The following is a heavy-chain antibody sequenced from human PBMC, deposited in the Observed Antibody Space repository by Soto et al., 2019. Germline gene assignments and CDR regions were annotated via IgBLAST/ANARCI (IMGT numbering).Heavy chain of an antibody. V-gene: IGHV4-30-4*01. D-gene: IGHD7-27*01. CDR3: ARGPSGDKVDY. CDR2: IYNGGTT. CDR1: GGSISSIYDC. J-gene: IGHJ4*02. Sequence: QVQLQESGPILVKPSQTLSLTCIVSGGSISSIYDCWSWIRQSPDKGLEWIGHIYNGGTTYNNPSLTXRXTXSXXTSKNQFSLQLRSVTAADTAVYYCARGPSGDKVDYWGQGTLVTVSS.